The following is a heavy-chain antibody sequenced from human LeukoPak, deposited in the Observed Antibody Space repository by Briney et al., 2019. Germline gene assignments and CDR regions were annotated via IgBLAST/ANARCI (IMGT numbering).Heavy chain of an antibody. CDR3: ARHGGGGESYPRVFDY. D-gene: IGHD1-26*01. CDR2: IFHNGNT. Sequence: SETLSLTCTVSGGSISSNSHYWGWIRQPPGTGLEWIANIFHNGNTAYNPSLKRRVTISIDTSQNQLSLRLSSVTAADTAVYYCARHGGGGESYPRVFDYWGRGTLVTVSS. V-gene: IGHV4-39*07. CDR1: GGSISSNSHY. J-gene: IGHJ4*02.